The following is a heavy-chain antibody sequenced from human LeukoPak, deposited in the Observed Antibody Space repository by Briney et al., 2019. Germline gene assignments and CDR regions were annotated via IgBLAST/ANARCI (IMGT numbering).Heavy chain of an antibody. D-gene: IGHD3-3*01. CDR1: GFTLSTYA. CDR2: ITSVTSTI. J-gene: IGHJ4*02. CDR3: ARDKGWSGYGADY. V-gene: IGHV3-48*04. Sequence: GGSLRLSCAASGFTLSTYAMNWVRQAPGKGLEWVSHITSVTSTIFYADSVKGRFTISRDNANNFLHLQMNSLRAEDTAVYYCARDKGWSGYGADYWGRGTLVTVSS.